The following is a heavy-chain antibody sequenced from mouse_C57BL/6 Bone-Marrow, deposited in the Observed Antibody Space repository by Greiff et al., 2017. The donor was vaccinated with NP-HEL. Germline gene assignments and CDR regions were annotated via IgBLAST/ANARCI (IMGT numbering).Heavy chain of an antibody. CDR1: GYSFTGYY. CDR3: AREGRNYYAMDY. Sequence: EVQRVESGPELVKPGASVKISCKASGYSFTGYYMNWVKQSPEKSLEWIGEINPSTGGTTYNQKFKAKATLTVDKSSSTAYMQLKSLTSEDSAVYYCAREGRNYYAMDYWGQGTSVTVSS. V-gene: IGHV1-42*01. J-gene: IGHJ4*01. CDR2: INPSTGGT.